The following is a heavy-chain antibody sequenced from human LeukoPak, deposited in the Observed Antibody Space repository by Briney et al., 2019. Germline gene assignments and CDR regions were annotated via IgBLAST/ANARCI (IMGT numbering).Heavy chain of an antibody. J-gene: IGHJ4*02. CDR2: IYPRDGST. CDR1: GYTFTSNY. CDR3: ARDQEGFDY. Sequence: ASVNVSCKACGYTFTSNYIHWVRQAPGQGLEWMGMIYPRDGSTSYAQKFQGRVTVTRDTSTSTVHMELSGLRSEDTAVYYCARDQEGFDYWGQGTLVTVSS. V-gene: IGHV1-46*01.